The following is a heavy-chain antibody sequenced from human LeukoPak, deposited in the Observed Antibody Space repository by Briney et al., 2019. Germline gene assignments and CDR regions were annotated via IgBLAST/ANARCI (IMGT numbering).Heavy chain of an antibody. D-gene: IGHD6-6*01. CDR3: ARAYSSSGYYFDY. Sequence: ASVKVSCKASGYTFTSYYMHWVRQAPGQGLEWMGWINAGNGNTKYSQEFQGRVTITRDTSASTAYMELSSLRSEDMAVYYCARAYSSSGYYFDYWGQGTLVTVSS. CDR1: GYTFTSYY. J-gene: IGHJ4*02. V-gene: IGHV1-3*03. CDR2: INAGNGNT.